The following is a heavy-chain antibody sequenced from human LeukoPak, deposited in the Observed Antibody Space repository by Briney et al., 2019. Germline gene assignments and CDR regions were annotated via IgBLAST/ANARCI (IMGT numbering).Heavy chain of an antibody. D-gene: IGHD2-2*01. CDR3: ARHWPVVPAAMYDY. V-gene: IGHV4-39*01. Sequence: PSETLSLTCTVSGVSISSTSYYWGWIRQPPGKGLEWIASIYYSGSTYYNPSLKSRVTISVDTSKNQFSLKLSSVTAADTAVYYCARHWPVVPAAMYDYWGQGTLVTVSS. CDR2: IYYSGST. J-gene: IGHJ4*02. CDR1: GVSISSTSYY.